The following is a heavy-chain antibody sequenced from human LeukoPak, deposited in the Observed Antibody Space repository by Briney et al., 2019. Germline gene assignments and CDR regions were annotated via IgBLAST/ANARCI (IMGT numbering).Heavy chain of an antibody. J-gene: IGHJ5*02. CDR2: ISGSGGST. CDR1: GFTFSSYA. D-gene: IGHD1-1*01. V-gene: IGHV3-23*01. Sequence: GVSLRLSCAASGFTFSSYAMSWVRQAPGKGLEWVSAISGSGGSTFYADSVKGRFTISRDYSKNTLYLQMNSLRAEDTAVYYCAHTLGGTGQPPYNWFDPWGQGTLVTVSS. CDR3: AHTLGGTGQPPYNWFDP.